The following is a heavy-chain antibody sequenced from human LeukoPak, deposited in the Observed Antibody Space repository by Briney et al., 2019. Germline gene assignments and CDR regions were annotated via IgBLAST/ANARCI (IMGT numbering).Heavy chain of an antibody. CDR2: MNPNSGST. CDR3: ARGCSSTSCYAEGVGVY. V-gene: IGHV1-8*01. J-gene: IGHJ4*02. Sequence: ASVKVSCKASGYTFTSYDINWVRQATGQGLEWMGWMNPNSGSTGYAQKFQGRVTVTRNTSISTAYMELSSLRSEDTAVYYCARGCSSTSCYAEGVGVYWGQGTLVTVSS. D-gene: IGHD2-2*01. CDR1: GYTFTSYD.